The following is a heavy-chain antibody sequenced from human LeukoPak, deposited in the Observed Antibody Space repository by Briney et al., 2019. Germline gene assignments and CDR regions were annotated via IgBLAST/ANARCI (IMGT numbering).Heavy chain of an antibody. CDR3: ARVRYGDYPVFDY. CDR2: ISYGGSNK. CDR1: GFTFSSYG. D-gene: IGHD4-17*01. Sequence: PGRSLRLSCAASGFTFSSYGMHWVRQAPGKGLEWVAVISYGGSNKYYADSVEGRFTISRDNSKNTLYLQMNSLRAEDTAVYYCARVRYGDYPVFDYWGQGTLVTVSS. J-gene: IGHJ4*02. V-gene: IGHV3-30*03.